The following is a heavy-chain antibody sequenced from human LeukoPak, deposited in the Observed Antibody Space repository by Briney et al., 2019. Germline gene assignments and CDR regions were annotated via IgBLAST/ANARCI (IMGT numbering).Heavy chain of an antibody. D-gene: IGHD2-2*01. CDR1: GYTLTELS. CDR3: ARDRANCSSTSCYAGD. V-gene: IGHV1-24*01. CDR2: FDPEDGET. Sequence: ASVTVSCTVSGYTLTELSTHWVRQAPGKGLEWMGGFDPEDGETIYAQKFQGRVTMTEDTSTDTAYMELSSLRSEDTAVYYCARDRANCSSTSCYAGDWGQGTLVTVSS. J-gene: IGHJ4*02.